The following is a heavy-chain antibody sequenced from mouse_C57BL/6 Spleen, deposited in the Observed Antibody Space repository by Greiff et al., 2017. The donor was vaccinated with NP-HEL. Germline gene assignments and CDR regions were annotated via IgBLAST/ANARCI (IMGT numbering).Heavy chain of an antibody. CDR3: ARRSEAAQAAWFAY. CDR1: GYTFTSYW. V-gene: IGHV1-64*01. D-gene: IGHD3-2*02. CDR2: IHPNSGST. Sequence: VQLQQPGAELVKPGASVKLSCKASGYTFTSYWMRWVKQRPGQGLEWIGMIHPNSGSTNYNEKFKSKATLTVDKSSSTAYMQLSSLTSEDSAVYYCARRSEAAQAAWFAYWGQGTLVTVSA. J-gene: IGHJ3*01.